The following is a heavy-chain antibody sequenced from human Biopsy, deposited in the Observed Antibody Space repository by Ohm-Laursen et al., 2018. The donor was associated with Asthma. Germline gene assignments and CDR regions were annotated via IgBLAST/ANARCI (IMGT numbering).Heavy chain of an antibody. J-gene: IGHJ3*01. CDR3: ARTYYDFLTGQVKDVFGV. V-gene: IGHV1-3*04. D-gene: IGHD3-9*01. CDR2: VNTGNGDT. Sequence: EATVKISCKASGYNFISFAIHWVRQDPGQRLEWMGWVNTGNGDTKYSQKFQGRVTITRDTSASTAYMELRSLRSEDTATYYCARTYYDFLTGQVKDVFGVWGQGTMVTVSS. CDR1: GYNFISFA.